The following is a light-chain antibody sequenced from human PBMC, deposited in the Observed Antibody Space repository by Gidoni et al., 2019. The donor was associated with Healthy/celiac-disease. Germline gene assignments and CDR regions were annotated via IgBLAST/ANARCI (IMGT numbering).Light chain of an antibody. CDR3: SSYTSRSKV. Sequence: QSALTQPASVSGSPGQSITISCTGTSSDVGGYNLVSWYQQHPGKAPRLMIYEVSTRPSGGSNRFSGSKSGNTASLTISGLQAEDEADYYCSSYTSRSKVFGTGTKVTVL. CDR1: SSDVGGYNL. J-gene: IGLJ1*01. CDR2: EVS. V-gene: IGLV2-14*01.